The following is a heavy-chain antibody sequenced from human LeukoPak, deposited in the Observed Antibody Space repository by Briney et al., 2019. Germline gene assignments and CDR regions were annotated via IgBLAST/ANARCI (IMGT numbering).Heavy chain of an antibody. D-gene: IGHD6-6*01. CDR3: ARGGIAARLPDY. J-gene: IGHJ4*02. CDR1: GGSISSSSYY. CDR2: IYYSGST. Sequence: PSETLSLTCTVSGGSISSSSYYWGWIRQPPGKGLEWIGSIYYSGSTYYNPSLESRVTISVDTSKNQFSLKLSSVTAADTAVYYCARGGIAARLPDYWGQGTLVTVSS. V-gene: IGHV4-39*01.